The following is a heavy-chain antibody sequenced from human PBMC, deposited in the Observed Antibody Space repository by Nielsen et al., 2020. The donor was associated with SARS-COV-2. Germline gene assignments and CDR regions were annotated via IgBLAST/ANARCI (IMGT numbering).Heavy chain of an antibody. J-gene: IGHJ4*02. CDR1: GFTFSSYA. V-gene: IGHV3-9*01. Sequence: GGSLRLSCAASGFTFSSYAMSWVRQAPGKGLEWVSGISWNSGSIGYADSVKGRFTISRDNAKNSLYLQMNSLRAEDTALYYCAKLSQVAGGEPTVDYWGQGTLVTVSS. D-gene: IGHD6-19*01. CDR2: ISWNSGSI. CDR3: AKLSQVAGGEPTVDY.